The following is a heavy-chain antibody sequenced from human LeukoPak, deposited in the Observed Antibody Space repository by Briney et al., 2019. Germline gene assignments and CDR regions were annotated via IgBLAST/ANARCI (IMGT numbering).Heavy chain of an antibody. Sequence: GGSLRLSCAASRFIFSEHYMTWIRQAPGKGLEWVSYISSSGSYTNYADSVKGRFTISRDNAKNSLYLQMNSLSAEDTAVYYCARVHDSSGYWDYWGQGTLVTVSS. CDR2: ISSSGSYT. V-gene: IGHV3-11*05. J-gene: IGHJ4*02. CDR1: RFIFSEHY. CDR3: ARVHDSSGYWDY. D-gene: IGHD3-22*01.